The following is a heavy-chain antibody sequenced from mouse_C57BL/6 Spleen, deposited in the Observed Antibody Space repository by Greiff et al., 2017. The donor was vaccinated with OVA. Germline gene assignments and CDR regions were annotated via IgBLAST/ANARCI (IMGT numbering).Heavy chain of an antibody. CDR2: IWRGGST. J-gene: IGHJ3*01. V-gene: IGHV2-2*01. Sequence: QGVESGPGLVQPSQSLSITCTVSGFSLTSYGVHWVRQSPGKGLEWLGVIWRGGSTDYNAAFISRLSISKDNSKSQVFFKMNSLQADDTAIYYCARGGDYDSEAFAYWGQGTLVTVSA. CDR1: GFSLTSYG. CDR3: ARGGDYDSEAFAY. D-gene: IGHD2-4*01.